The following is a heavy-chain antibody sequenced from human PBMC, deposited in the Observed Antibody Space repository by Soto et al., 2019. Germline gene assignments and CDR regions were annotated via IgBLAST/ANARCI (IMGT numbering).Heavy chain of an antibody. Sequence: SETLSLTCAVYGGSFSGYYWSLIRQPPGKGLEWIGEINHSGSTNYNPSLKSRVTISVDTSKNQFSLKLSSVTAADTAVYYCARANYDSSGYYPGWGQGTLVTVSS. CDR2: INHSGST. CDR1: GGSFSGYY. CDR3: ARANYDSSGYYPG. D-gene: IGHD3-22*01. V-gene: IGHV4-34*01. J-gene: IGHJ4*02.